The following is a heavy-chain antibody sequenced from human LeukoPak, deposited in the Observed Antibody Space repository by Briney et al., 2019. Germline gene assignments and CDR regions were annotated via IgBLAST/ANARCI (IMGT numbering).Heavy chain of an antibody. Sequence: GGSLRLSCAASGFTFSDAWMSWVRQAPGKGLEWVGRIKSTTDGGTTDYAGPVKGRFTISRDDSKDTLYLQMNSLKTEDTAVYYCQVEMATPIFYYYGMDVWGQGTTVTVSS. CDR3: QVEMATPIFYYYGMDV. CDR2: IKSTTDGGTT. V-gene: IGHV3-15*01. D-gene: IGHD5-24*01. CDR1: GFTFSDAW. J-gene: IGHJ6*02.